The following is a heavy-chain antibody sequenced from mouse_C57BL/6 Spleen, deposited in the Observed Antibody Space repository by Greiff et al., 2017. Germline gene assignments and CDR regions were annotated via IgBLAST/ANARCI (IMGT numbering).Heavy chain of an antibody. CDR1: GFTFSSYA. CDR3: ARAPNYYGISLYYFDY. Sequence: EVHLVESGGGLVKPGGSLKLSCAASGFTFSSYAMSWVRQTPEKRLEWVATISDGGSYTYYPDNVKGRFTISRDNAKNNLYLQMSHLKSEDTAMYYCARAPNYYGISLYYFDYWGQGTTLTVSS. V-gene: IGHV5-4*01. D-gene: IGHD1-1*01. J-gene: IGHJ2*01. CDR2: ISDGGSYT.